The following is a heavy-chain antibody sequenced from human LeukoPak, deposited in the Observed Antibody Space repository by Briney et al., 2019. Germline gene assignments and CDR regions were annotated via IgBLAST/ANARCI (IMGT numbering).Heavy chain of an antibody. Sequence: GRSLRLSCAASGFTFSSYAMHWVRQAPGKGLEWVAVISYDGSNKYYADSVKGRFTISRDNSKNTLHLQMNSLRAEDTAVYYCARGVGSGWYSDYWGQGTLVIVSS. CDR3: ARGVGSGWYSDY. D-gene: IGHD6-19*01. CDR1: GFTFSSYA. J-gene: IGHJ4*02. CDR2: ISYDGSNK. V-gene: IGHV3-30-3*01.